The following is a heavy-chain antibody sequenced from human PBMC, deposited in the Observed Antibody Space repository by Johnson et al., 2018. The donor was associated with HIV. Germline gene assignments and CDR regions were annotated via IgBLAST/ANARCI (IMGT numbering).Heavy chain of an antibody. J-gene: IGHJ3*02. CDR2: ISWNSGSI. D-gene: IGHD3-22*01. CDR1: GFTFSSYG. Sequence: VQLVESGGGVVQPGGSLRLSCAASGFTFSSYGMHWVRQATGKGLEWVSGISWNSGSIGYADSVKGRFTISRDNAKNSLYLQMNSLRAEDTALYYCAKDRAPYYYDSSGYPDAFDIWGQGTMVTVSS. CDR3: AKDRAPYYYDSSGYPDAFDI. V-gene: IGHV3-9*01.